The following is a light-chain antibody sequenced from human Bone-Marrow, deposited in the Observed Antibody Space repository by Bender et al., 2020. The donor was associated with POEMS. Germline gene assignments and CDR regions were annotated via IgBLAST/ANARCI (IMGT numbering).Light chain of an antibody. Sequence: QSALTQPASVSGSPGQSITISCTGSASDIGGYNYVSWYQQHPGKAPKLMIYDVSDRPSGVPDRFSGSKSGNTASLTVFGLRIEDEADYYCSSYGDTLLFGGGTKLTVL. V-gene: IGLV2-8*01. J-gene: IGLJ2*01. CDR3: SSYGDTLL. CDR1: ASDIGGYNY. CDR2: DVS.